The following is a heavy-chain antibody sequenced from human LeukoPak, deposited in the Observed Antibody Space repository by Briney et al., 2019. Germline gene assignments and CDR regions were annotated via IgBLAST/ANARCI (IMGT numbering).Heavy chain of an antibody. V-gene: IGHV1-18*01. CDR3: VRLGYCTNGVCYRKHNRLDP. D-gene: IGHD2-8*01. CDR2: ISGYNGYT. J-gene: IGHJ5*02. Sequence: ASVKVSCKASGYTFTSYGISWVRQAPGQGLEWMGWISGYNGYTNYAQNFQDRVTMTTDTSTNTAYMELRSLRSDDTAVYYCVRLGYCTNGVCYRKHNRLDPWGQGTLVTVSP. CDR1: GYTFTSYG.